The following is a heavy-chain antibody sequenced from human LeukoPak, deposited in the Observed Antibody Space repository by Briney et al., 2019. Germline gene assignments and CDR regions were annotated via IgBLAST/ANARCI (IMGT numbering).Heavy chain of an antibody. CDR3: ARDRGYGYYYFDY. D-gene: IGHD5-12*01. CDR2: ISSSSTYI. J-gene: IGHJ4*02. CDR1: GLTFGSNS. Sequence: GGSLRLSCADSGLTFGSNSMDWVRQAPGKGLEWVSSISSSSTYIYYADSVRGRFTISRDNAKKSLYLQMDSLRAEDTAVYFCARDRGYGYYYFDYWGQGTLVTVSS. V-gene: IGHV3-21*01.